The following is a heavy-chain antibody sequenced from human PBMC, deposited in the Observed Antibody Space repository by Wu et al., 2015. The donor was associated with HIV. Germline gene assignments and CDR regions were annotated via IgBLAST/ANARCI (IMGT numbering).Heavy chain of an antibody. D-gene: IGHD7-27*01. CDR3: ATGETGDWGAT. Sequence: QVQLVQSGAEVKKPGASVKVSCKVSGYTLTELSMHWVRQAPGKGLEWMGGFDREDGETIYAEKFQGRVTVTEDTSRDTAYMELNSLRSEDTAVYYCATGETGDWGATWGQGTLVTVSS. V-gene: IGHV1-24*01. CDR2: FDREDGET. J-gene: IGHJ4*02. CDR1: GYTLTELS.